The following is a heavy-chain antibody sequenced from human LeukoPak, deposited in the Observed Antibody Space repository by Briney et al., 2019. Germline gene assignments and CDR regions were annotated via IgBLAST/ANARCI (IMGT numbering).Heavy chain of an antibody. V-gene: IGHV4-59*01. D-gene: IGHD4-11*01. Sequence: SETPSLTCTVSGGSISTYYWSWIRQPPGKGLEWIGYIYYSGITNYNPSLKRRVTISVDTSKNQSSLNLSSVTAADTAVYYCARDYSNYIMDYWGQGILVTVSS. J-gene: IGHJ4*02. CDR2: IYYSGIT. CDR3: ARDYSNYIMDY. CDR1: GGSISTYY.